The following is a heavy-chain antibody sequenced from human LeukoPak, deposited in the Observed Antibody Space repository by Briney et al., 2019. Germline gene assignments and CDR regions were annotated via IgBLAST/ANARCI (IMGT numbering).Heavy chain of an antibody. J-gene: IGHJ6*03. CDR2: INPNSGGT. CDR3: VREISGSYYDYYYYNMDV. D-gene: IGHD1-26*01. CDR1: GYTFTGYY. Sequence: ASVKVSCKASGYTFTGYYMHWVRQAPGQGLEWMGWINPNSGGTNYAQKFQGRVTMTRDTSISTAYMELSRLRSDDTAVYYCVREISGSYYDYYYYNMDVWGKGTTATISS. V-gene: IGHV1-2*02.